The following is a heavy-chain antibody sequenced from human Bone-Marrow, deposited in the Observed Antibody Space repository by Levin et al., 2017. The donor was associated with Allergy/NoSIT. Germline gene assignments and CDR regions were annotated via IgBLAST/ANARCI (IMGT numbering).Heavy chain of an antibody. Sequence: LSLTCAASGFTFSSYAMHWVRQAPGKGLEWVAVISYDGSNKYYADSVKGRFTISRDNSKNTLYLQMNSLRAEDTAVYYCARAPGAARLSNWFDPWGQGTLVTVSS. D-gene: IGHD6-6*01. CDR3: ARAPGAARLSNWFDP. V-gene: IGHV3-30*04. CDR1: GFTFSSYA. CDR2: ISYDGSNK. J-gene: IGHJ5*02.